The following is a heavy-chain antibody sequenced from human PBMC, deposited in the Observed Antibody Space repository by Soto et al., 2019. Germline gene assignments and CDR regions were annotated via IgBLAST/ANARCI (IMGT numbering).Heavy chain of an antibody. Sequence: EVQLLESGGGLVQPGGSLRLSCAASGFTFSSYAMSWVRQAPGKGLEWVSAISGSSGGTYYADSVKGRFTISRDNSKNTLYLQTNSLIAEDTAVYYCAKDALTGSYWYFDLWGRGTLVTVSS. CDR3: AKDALTGSYWYFDL. V-gene: IGHV3-23*01. J-gene: IGHJ2*01. D-gene: IGHD3-16*02. CDR1: GFTFSSYA. CDR2: ISGSSGGT.